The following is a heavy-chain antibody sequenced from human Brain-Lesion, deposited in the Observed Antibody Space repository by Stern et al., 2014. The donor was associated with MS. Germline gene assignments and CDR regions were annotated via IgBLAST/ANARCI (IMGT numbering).Heavy chain of an antibody. CDR1: GFRFSGSP. CDR3: TSYQRNEPNDR. D-gene: IGHD1-1*01. CDR2: IRTKADNYAT. V-gene: IGHV3-73*01. J-gene: IGHJ5*02. Sequence: EVHLVESGGGLVQPGGSLKLSCAASGFRFSGSPMHWVRQASGKGLEWVGRIRTKADNYATAYAASVKGRFTISRDDSKNTAYLQMNSLKIEDTAVYYCTSYQRNEPNDRWGQGTLVTVSS.